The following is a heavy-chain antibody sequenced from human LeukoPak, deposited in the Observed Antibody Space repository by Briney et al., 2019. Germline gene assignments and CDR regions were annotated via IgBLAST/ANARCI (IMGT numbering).Heavy chain of an antibody. V-gene: IGHV3-48*01. CDR1: GFTFSSYS. CDR3: ARDQGVGY. J-gene: IGHJ4*02. CDR2: ISSSSSTI. Sequence: GGSLRLSCAASGFTFSSYSMNWVRRAPGKGLEWVSYISSSSSTIYYADSVKGRFTISRDNSKNTLYLQMNSLRAEDTAVYYCARDQGVGYWGQGTLVTVSS.